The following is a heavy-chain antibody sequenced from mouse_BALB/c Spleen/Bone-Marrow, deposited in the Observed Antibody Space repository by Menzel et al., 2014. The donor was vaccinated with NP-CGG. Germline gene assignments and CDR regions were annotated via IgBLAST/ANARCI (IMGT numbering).Heavy chain of an antibody. V-gene: IGHV14-3*02. J-gene: IGHJ3*01. Sequence: SGAELVKPGASVRLSCTASGFNIKDTYMHWGKQRPEQGLEGIGRIDPANGNTKYDPKFQGKATITADTSSNTAYLQLSSLTSEDTAVYYCARRDLFAYWGQGTLVTVSA. CDR1: GFNIKDTY. CDR3: ARRDLFAY. D-gene: IGHD3-3*01. CDR2: IDPANGNT.